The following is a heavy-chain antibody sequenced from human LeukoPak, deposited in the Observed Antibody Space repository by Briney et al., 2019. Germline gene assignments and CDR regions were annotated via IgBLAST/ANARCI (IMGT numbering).Heavy chain of an antibody. V-gene: IGHV3-48*01. CDR2: IGGKGDGI. CDR3: AREIPGRIAADC. D-gene: IGHD2-15*01. Sequence: GGSLRLSCAASGFTFSDYSMNWVRQAPGKGLEWISYIGGKGDGISYADSVKGRFIVSGDNAKNSLFLQMNRLRGEDTAIYFCAREIPGRIAADCWGQGTLVTVSS. CDR1: GFTFSDYS. J-gene: IGHJ4*02.